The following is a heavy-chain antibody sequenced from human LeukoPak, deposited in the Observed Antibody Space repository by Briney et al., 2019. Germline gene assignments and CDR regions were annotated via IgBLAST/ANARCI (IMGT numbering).Heavy chain of an antibody. D-gene: IGHD5-24*01. CDR1: GFTFEEYA. V-gene: IGHV3-43*02. J-gene: IGHJ4*02. CDR3: AKDTGLMATILH. CDR2: ISGDGDRT. Sequence: PGGSLTLSCAAPGFTFEEYAKLWVRQPPGKGLEWVSFISGDGDRTYYTDSVKGRFTISRDNSKKSLYLQMNSLRTEDTALYYCAKDTGLMATILHWGQGILVTVSS.